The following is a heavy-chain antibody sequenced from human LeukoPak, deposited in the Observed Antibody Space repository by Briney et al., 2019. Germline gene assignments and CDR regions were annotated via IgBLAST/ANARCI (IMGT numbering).Heavy chain of an antibody. D-gene: IGHD2-2*01. J-gene: IGHJ5*02. CDR1: GYTFTSYG. CDR2: ISAYNGNT. CDR3: ARDTEDIVVVPAAVNWFDP. V-gene: IGHV1-18*04. Sequence: ASVKVSCKASGYTFTSYGISWVRQAPGQGLEWMGWISAYNGNTNYARKLQGRVTMTTDTSMSTAYMELRSLRSDDTAVYYCARDTEDIVVVPAAVNWFDPWGQGTLVTVSS.